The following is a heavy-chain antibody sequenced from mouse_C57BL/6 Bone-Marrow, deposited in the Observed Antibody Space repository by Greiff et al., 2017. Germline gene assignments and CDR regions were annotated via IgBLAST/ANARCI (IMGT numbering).Heavy chain of an antibody. V-gene: IGHV1-26*01. D-gene: IGHD2-12*01. J-gene: IGHJ4*01. CDR3: APYRRDAMDY. CDR2: INPNNGGT. Sequence: EVPVVESGPELVKPGASVTISCKASVYTFTDYYMNWVKQRHGKSLEWIGDINPNNGGTSYNQKFKGKATLTVDKSSSTAYMELRSLTSEDSAVYYCAPYRRDAMDYWGQGTSVTVSS. CDR1: VYTFTDYY.